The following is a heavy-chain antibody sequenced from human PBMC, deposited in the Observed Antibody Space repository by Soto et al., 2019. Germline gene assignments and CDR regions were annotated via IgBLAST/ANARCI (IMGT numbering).Heavy chain of an antibody. CDR3: ARHPARYCSGGSCYLDY. D-gene: IGHD2-15*01. Sequence: GESLKISCKGSGYSFTSYWIGWVRQMPGKGLEWMGIIYPGDSDTRYSPSFQGQVTISADKSISTAYLQWSSLKASDTAMYYCARHPARYCSGGSCYLDYWGQGTLVTVSS. CDR2: IYPGDSDT. V-gene: IGHV5-51*01. CDR1: GYSFTSYW. J-gene: IGHJ4*02.